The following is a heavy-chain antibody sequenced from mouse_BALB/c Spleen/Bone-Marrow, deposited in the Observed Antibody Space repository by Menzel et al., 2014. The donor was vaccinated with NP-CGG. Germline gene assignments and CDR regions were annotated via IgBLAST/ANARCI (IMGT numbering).Heavy chain of an antibody. J-gene: IGHJ4*01. D-gene: IGHD1-1*01. CDR2: IWGDGST. CDR1: GLSLTGYG. Sequence: VQLQESGPGLVAPSQSLAITCTVSGLSLTGYGVKWVRQPPGKGLEWLGGIWGDGSTDYNSALKSRLSISKDNSKSQVFLKMNSLQTDDTARYYCARDYGTGAMDYWGQGTSVTVSS. V-gene: IGHV2-6-7*01. CDR3: ARDYGTGAMDY.